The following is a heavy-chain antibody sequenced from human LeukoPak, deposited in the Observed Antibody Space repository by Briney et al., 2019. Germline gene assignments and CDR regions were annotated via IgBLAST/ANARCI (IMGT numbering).Heavy chain of an antibody. V-gene: IGHV3-21*06. CDR2: LSSNGAYD. Sequence: GGSLRLSCVASGLTLSGHSMTWVRQAPGEGLEWVSSLSSNGAYDYYADSLRGRFTISRDNAKNSLFLQINSLSAEDTGVYYCARGSADMIIVDRLDYWDHGTLVTVSP. CDR3: ARGSADMIIVDRLDY. D-gene: IGHD3-22*01. J-gene: IGHJ4*01. CDR1: GLTLSGHS.